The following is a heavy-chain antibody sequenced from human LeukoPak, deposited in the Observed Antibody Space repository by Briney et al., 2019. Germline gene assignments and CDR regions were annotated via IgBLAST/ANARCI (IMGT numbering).Heavy chain of an antibody. J-gene: IGHJ6*02. CDR2: IYTSGST. D-gene: IGHD3-3*01. CDR3: AAARSIFGVVIRGLDV. Sequence: SETLSLTCTVSGGSISSYYWSWIRQPAGKGLEWIGRIYTSGSTNYNPSLKSRVTMSVDTSENQFSLKLRSVTAADTAVYYCAAARSIFGVVIRGLDVWGQGTTVTVSS. V-gene: IGHV4-4*07. CDR1: GGSISSYY.